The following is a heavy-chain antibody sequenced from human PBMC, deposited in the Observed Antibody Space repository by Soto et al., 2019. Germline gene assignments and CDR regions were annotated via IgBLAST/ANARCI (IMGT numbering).Heavy chain of an antibody. Sequence: SETLSLTCTVSGDSVSSGGNYWSWIRQPPGEGLEWIAYIHYSGSVNYNPSLKSRVTMSVDTSKSQFSLRLSSVTAADTAVYYCARATGTLRSRNCDYWGQGSLVTVSS. CDR3: ARATGTLRSRNCDY. D-gene: IGHD1-1*01. CDR2: IHYSGSV. J-gene: IGHJ4*02. V-gene: IGHV4-61*08. CDR1: GDSVSSGGNY.